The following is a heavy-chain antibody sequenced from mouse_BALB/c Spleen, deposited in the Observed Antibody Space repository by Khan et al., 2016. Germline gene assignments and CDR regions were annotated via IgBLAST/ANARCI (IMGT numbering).Heavy chain of an antibody. Sequence: QVQLQQSGAELAKPGASVKMSCKASGYTFTTYWMHWVKQRPGQGLEWIGYINPSTGYTEYNQRFKDKATLTVDTSSSTAYMQLSSLTSEDSAVYYCARDLDYWGQGTSVTVSS. CDR3: ARDLDY. J-gene: IGHJ4*01. CDR2: INPSTGYT. CDR1: GYTFTTYW. V-gene: IGHV1-7*01.